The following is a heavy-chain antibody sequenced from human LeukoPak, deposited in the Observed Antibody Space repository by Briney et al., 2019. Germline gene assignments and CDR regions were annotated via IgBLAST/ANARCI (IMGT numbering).Heavy chain of an antibody. CDR1: GGSFSGYY. CDR2: INHSGST. V-gene: IGHV4-34*01. D-gene: IGHD2-15*01. CDR3: ASPGYCSGGSCRKPFDY. J-gene: IGHJ4*02. Sequence: PSETLSLTCAVYGGSFSGYYWSWIRQPPGKGLEWIGEINHSGSTNYNPSPKSRVTISVDTSKNQFSLKLSSVTAADTAVYYCASPGYCSGGSCRKPFDYWGQGTLVTVSS.